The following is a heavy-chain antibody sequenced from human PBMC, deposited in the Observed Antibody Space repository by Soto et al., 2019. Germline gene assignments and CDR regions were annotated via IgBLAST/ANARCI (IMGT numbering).Heavy chain of an antibody. D-gene: IGHD3-3*01. CDR3: AKSSVLRFLEWLLSYFDY. J-gene: IGHJ4*02. CDR1: GFTFGSYA. CDR2: ISGSGGST. V-gene: IGHV3-23*01. Sequence: EVQLLESGGGLVQPGGSLRLSCAASGFTFGSYAMSWVRQAPGKGLEWVSAISGSGGSTYYADSVKGRFTISRDNSKNTLYLQMNSLRAEDTAVYYCAKSSVLRFLEWLLSYFDYWGQGTLVTVSS.